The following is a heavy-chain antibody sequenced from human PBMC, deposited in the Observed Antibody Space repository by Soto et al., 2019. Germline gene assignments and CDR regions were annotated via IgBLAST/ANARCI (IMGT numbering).Heavy chain of an antibody. Sequence: SETLSLTCTVSGGSISSGGYYWSWIRQHPGKGLEWIGYIYYSGSTYYNPSLKSRVTISVDTSKNQFSLKLSSVTVADTAVYYCARGYYDSSGYSGGHWFDPWGQGTLVTVSS. V-gene: IGHV4-31*03. D-gene: IGHD3-22*01. CDR2: IYYSGST. CDR3: ARGYYDSSGYSGGHWFDP. J-gene: IGHJ5*02. CDR1: GGSISSGGYY.